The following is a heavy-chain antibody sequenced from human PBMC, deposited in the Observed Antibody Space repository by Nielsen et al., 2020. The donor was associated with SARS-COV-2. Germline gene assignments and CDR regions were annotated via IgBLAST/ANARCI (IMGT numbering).Heavy chain of an antibody. CDR3: AKPTQHLVREAFYYYYHMDV. CDR2: INSDGSST. J-gene: IGHJ6*02. D-gene: IGHD6-13*01. V-gene: IGHV3-74*01. Sequence: GESLKISCAASASTFSTYWMHWVRQAPGKGLVWVSRINSDGSSTSYADSVKGRFTISRDNAKNTLYLQMNSLRAEDTAVYYCAKPTQHLVREAFYYYYHMDVWGQGTTVTVSS. CDR1: ASTFSTYW.